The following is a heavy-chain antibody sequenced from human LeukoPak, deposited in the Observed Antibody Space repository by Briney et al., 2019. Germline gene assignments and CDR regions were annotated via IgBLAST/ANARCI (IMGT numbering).Heavy chain of an antibody. CDR2: VNWHGTT. J-gene: IGHJ4*02. CDR1: GFIFEDYT. D-gene: IGHD3-22*01. V-gene: IGHV3-43*01. CDR3: AKDLTYESSGSVIDN. Sequence: GGSLRLSCAASGFIFEDYTMHWVRQVPGKTLEWVSLVNWHGTTYYADSLKGRFTISRDNSKNSLYPQMDSLRTEDTALYYCAKDLTYESSGSVIDNWGLGTLVTVSS.